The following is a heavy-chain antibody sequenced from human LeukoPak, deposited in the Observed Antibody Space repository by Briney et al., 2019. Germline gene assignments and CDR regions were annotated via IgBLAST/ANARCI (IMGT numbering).Heavy chain of an antibody. V-gene: IGHV3-43D*03. CDR3: AKEDRRDGYNSFDY. D-gene: IGHD5-24*01. Sequence: GGSLRLSCAASGFTFDDYAMHWVRQAPGKGLEWVSLISWDGGSTYYADSVKGRFTISRDNSKNSLYLQMNSLRAEDTALYYCAKEDRRDGYNSFDYWGQGTLVTVSS. CDR2: ISWDGGST. J-gene: IGHJ4*02. CDR1: GFTFDDYA.